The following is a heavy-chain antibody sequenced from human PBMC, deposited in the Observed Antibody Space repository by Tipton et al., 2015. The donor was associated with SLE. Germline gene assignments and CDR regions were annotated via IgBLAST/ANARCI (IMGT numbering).Heavy chain of an antibody. V-gene: IGHV4-59*12. CDR3: AQAHLWGSYRYASDI. CDR1: GGSISSFY. J-gene: IGHJ3*02. CDR2: IYHLGST. Sequence: TLSLTCSVSGGSISSFYWSWIRQTPGKRLEWIGYIYHLGSTEYNPSLKSRVTISVDKSKNQFSLKLSSVTVADTAVYYCAQAHLWGSYRYASDIWGQGTMVTVSS. D-gene: IGHD3-16*02.